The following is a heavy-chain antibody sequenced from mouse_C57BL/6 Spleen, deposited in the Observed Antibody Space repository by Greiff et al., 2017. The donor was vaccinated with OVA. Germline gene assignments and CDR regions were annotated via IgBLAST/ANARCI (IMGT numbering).Heavy chain of an antibody. CDR3: ARSSYYGSSYGAWFAY. CDR1: GFTFSDYG. V-gene: IGHV5-17*01. J-gene: IGHJ3*01. D-gene: IGHD1-1*01. CDR2: ISSGSSTI. Sequence: EVKVVESGGGLVKPGGSLKLSCAASGFTFSDYGMHWVRQAPEKGLEWVAYISSGSSTIYYADTVKGRFTISRGNAKHTLFLQMTCLRSEDTAMYYCARSSYYGSSYGAWFAYWGQGTLVTVSA.